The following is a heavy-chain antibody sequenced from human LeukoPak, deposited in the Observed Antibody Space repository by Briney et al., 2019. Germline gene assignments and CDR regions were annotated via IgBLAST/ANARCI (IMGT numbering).Heavy chain of an antibody. CDR2: IYYSGTT. CDR3: ARSRIAMTGTFWFDP. V-gene: IGHV4-59*01. D-gene: IGHD6-19*01. Sequence: PSETLSLTCTVSGASISSYYWSWIRQSPGKGLEWIGYIYYSGTTNYNPSLKSRVTISGDPSKNQFSLELSSVTAADAAVYYCARSRIAMTGTFWFDPWGQGALVTVSS. CDR1: GASISSYY. J-gene: IGHJ5*02.